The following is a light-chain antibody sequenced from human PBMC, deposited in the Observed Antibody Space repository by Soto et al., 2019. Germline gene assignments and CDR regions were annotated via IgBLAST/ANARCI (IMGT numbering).Light chain of an antibody. V-gene: IGKV3-20*01. Sequence: EIVLTQSPGTLSLSPGERATLSYRASQSVSSSYLAWYQQKPGQAPRLLIYGASIRATGIPDRFSGSGSGTDVTLTISRLEPEGFAVYYCQEYGNSPITFGQGTRLEIK. CDR1: QSVSSSY. J-gene: IGKJ5*01. CDR3: QEYGNSPIT. CDR2: GAS.